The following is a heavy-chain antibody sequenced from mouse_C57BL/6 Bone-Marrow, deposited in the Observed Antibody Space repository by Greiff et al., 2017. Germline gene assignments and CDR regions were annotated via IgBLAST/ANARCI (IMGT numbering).Heavy chain of an antibody. CDR3: AAHYYGSSPRYFDV. CDR1: GYTFTDYY. D-gene: IGHD1-1*01. CDR2: IFPGSGST. V-gene: IGHV1-75*01. Sequence: QVQLQQSGPELVKPGASVKISCKASGYTFTDYYINWVKQRPGQGLEWIGWIFPGSGSTYYNEKFKGKATLTVDKSSSTAYMLLSSLTSEDSAVYFCAAHYYGSSPRYFDVWGTGTTGTVSS. J-gene: IGHJ1*03.